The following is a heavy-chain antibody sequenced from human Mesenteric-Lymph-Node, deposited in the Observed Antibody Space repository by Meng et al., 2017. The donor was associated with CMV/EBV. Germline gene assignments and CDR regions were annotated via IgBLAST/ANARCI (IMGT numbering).Heavy chain of an antibody. CDR2: IRSKAYGGTT. D-gene: IGHD2-2*02. J-gene: IGHJ4*02. Sequence: GGSLRLSCTASGFTFGDYAMSWVRQAPGKGLEWVGFIRSKAYGGTTEYAASVKGRFTISRDDSKSIAYLQMNSLKTEDTAVYYCTRVPSATSRYCSSTSCYNKHSTPYFDYWGQGTLVTVSS. V-gene: IGHV3-49*04. CDR3: TRVPSATSRYCSSTSCYNKHSTPYFDY. CDR1: GFTFGDYA.